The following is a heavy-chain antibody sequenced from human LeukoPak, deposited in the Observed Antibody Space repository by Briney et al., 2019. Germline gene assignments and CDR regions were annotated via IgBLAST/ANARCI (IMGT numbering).Heavy chain of an antibody. Sequence: GSSVKVSCKASGGTFSSYAISWERQAPGQGLEWMGRIIPILGIANYAQKFQGRVTITADKSTSTAYMELSSLRSEDTAVYYCARVLVRQVVVAATGWFDPWGQGTLVTVSS. CDR1: GGTFSSYA. CDR3: ARVLVRQVVVAATGWFDP. CDR2: IIPILGIA. D-gene: IGHD2-15*01. V-gene: IGHV1-69*04. J-gene: IGHJ5*02.